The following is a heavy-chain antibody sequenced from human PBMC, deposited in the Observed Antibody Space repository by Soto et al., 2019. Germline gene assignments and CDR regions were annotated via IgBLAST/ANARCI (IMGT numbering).Heavy chain of an antibody. D-gene: IGHD3-3*01. V-gene: IGHV3-30*04. Sequence: QVQLVESGGGLVQPGRSLRLSCAASGFTFSSYVMHWVRQAPGKGLEWVAAISYDGSKRYYADSVKGRFTISRDNSKNTLYLQMNSLRAEDTAVYYCASEGFSSGWGLDYWGQGTLVTVSS. CDR3: ASEGFSSGWGLDY. J-gene: IGHJ4*02. CDR2: ISYDGSKR. CDR1: GFTFSSYV.